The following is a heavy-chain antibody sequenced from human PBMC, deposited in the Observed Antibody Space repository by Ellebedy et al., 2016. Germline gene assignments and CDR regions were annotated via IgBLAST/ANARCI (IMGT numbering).Heavy chain of an antibody. V-gene: IGHV3-23*01. CDR3: AKADILTDYYYGMDV. D-gene: IGHD3-9*01. Sequence: GESLKISCAASGFTFSSYAMSWVRQAPGKGLEWVSAIRGSGGSTYYADSVKGRFTISRDNSKNTLYLQMNSLRAEDTAVYYCAKADILTDYYYGMDVWGQGTTVTVSS. J-gene: IGHJ6*02. CDR2: IRGSGGST. CDR1: GFTFSSYA.